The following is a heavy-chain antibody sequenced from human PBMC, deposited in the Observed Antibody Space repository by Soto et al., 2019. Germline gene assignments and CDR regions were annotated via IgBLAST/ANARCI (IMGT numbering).Heavy chain of an antibody. Sequence: KPSETLSLTCTVSGGSISSNYWTWIRQPPGKGLEWIGYVYNSGSTNYNPSLKSRVTIPEDTSKSQFSLKVNSMTAADTAVYYCARYRREAVAGYTLDNWGQGILVTVSS. J-gene: IGHJ4*02. D-gene: IGHD6-13*01. CDR2: VYNSGST. CDR1: GGSISSNY. V-gene: IGHV4-59*01. CDR3: ARYRREAVAGYTLDN.